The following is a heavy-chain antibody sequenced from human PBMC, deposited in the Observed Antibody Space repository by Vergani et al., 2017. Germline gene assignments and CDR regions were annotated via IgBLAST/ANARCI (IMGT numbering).Heavy chain of an antibody. CDR1: GFTFSSYG. D-gene: IGHD2-15*01. CDR3: ARAADIVVVVTTPGHGMDV. V-gene: IGHV3-30*03. Sequence: QVQLVESGGGVVQPGSSLRLSCAASGFTFSSYGMHWVRQAPGKGLEWVAVISYDGSNKYYADSVKGRFTISRDNSKNTLYLQMNSLRAEDTAVYYCARAADIVVVVTTPGHGMDVWGQGTTVTVSS. J-gene: IGHJ6*02. CDR2: ISYDGSNK.